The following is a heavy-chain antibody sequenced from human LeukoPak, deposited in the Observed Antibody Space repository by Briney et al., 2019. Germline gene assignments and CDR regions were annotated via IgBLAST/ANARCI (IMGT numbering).Heavy chain of an antibody. CDR3: ARDRLTTVTPGDY. V-gene: IGHV4-38-2*02. D-gene: IGHD4-17*01. J-gene: IGHJ4*02. CDR1: GYSISSGYY. CDR2: IYHSGST. Sequence: SETLSLTXTVSGYSISSGYYWGWIRQPPGKGLEWIGSIYHSGSTYYNPSLKSRVTISVDTSKNQFSLKLSSVTAADTAVYYCARDRLTTVTPGDYWGQGTLVTVSS.